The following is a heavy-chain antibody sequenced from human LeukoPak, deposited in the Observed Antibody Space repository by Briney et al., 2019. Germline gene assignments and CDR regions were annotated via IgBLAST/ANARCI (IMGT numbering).Heavy chain of an antibody. CDR1: GGSISSYY. Sequence: SETLSLTCTVSGGSISSYYWSWIRQPPGKGLEWIGYIYYSGSTNYNPSLKSRVTISVDTSRNQFSLKLSSVTAADTAVYYCASSDGYNYWGYWGQGTLVTVSS. CDR3: ASSDGYNYWGY. CDR2: IYYSGST. J-gene: IGHJ4*02. D-gene: IGHD5-24*01. V-gene: IGHV4-59*01.